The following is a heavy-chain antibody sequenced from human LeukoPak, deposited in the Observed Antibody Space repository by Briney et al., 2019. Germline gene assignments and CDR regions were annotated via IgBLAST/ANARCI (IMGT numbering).Heavy chain of an antibody. CDR2: IYYSGTT. CDR1: GASINTYY. D-gene: IGHD3-10*01. J-gene: IGHJ5*02. V-gene: IGHV4-59*08. Sequence: SETLSLTCTVSGASINTYYWSWIRQPPGKGLEWIGYIYYSGTTSYNPSLKTRVTISIDTSKNQFSLRLSSVTAADTAVYYCARHAIYYGSGSSNWFDHWGQGTLVTVSS. CDR3: ARHAIYYGSGSSNWFDH.